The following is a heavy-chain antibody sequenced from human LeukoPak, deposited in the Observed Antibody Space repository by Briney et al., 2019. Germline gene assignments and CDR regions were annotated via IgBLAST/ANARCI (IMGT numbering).Heavy chain of an antibody. V-gene: IGHV4-59*08. J-gene: IGHJ6*02. CDR1: GGSMSSYY. Sequence: PAETLSLTCTVSGGSMSSYYWSWIRQPPGKGLEWIGDIYYSGYTNYNPSPKSRVTISLDTSNNQYFLKLSSVAAADTAVYYCARRVCTSTSCYAGDYGMDVWGQGTPVTVSS. D-gene: IGHD2-2*01. CDR3: ARRVCTSTSCYAGDYGMDV. CDR2: IYYSGYT.